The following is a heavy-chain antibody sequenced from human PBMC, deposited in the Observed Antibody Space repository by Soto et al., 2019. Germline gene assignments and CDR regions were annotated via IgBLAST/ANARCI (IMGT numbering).Heavy chain of an antibody. CDR3: AKDRSENFWVYYYAMDV. Sequence: EVQLVESGGGLVQPGGSLRLSCAASGFTFSYYEMNWVRQPPGKGLEWVSYISSSGIAIHYADSVKGRFTISRDNAKNSVYLEMNSLRADDTAVYYCAKDRSENFWVYYYAMDVWGQGTAVTVSS. V-gene: IGHV3-48*03. D-gene: IGHD6-19*01. J-gene: IGHJ6*02. CDR1: GFTFSYYE. CDR2: ISSSGIAI.